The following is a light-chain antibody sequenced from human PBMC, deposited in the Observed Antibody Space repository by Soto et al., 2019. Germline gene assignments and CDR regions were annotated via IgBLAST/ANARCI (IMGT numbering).Light chain of an antibody. Sequence: QSVLTQPPSASGSPGQSVTISCTGTSSDVGAYDYVSWYQQHPGKAPKLMIYEINKRPSGVPDRFSGSKSGNTASLTVSGLQAEDEADYYCSSYTRSSTPYVYGTGTKLTVL. CDR3: SSYTRSSTPYV. CDR1: SSDVGAYDY. J-gene: IGLJ1*01. V-gene: IGLV2-8*01. CDR2: EIN.